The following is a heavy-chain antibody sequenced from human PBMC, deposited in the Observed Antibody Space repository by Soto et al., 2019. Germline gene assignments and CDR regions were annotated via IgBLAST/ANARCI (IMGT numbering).Heavy chain of an antibody. Sequence: SETLSLTCTVSGGSISSYYWSWIRQPPGKGLEWIGYIYYSGSTNYNPSLKSRVTISVDTSKNQFSLKLSSVTAADTAVYYRARYGSGSYYPIPYYFDYWGQGTLVTVSS. V-gene: IGHV4-59*01. J-gene: IGHJ4*02. CDR1: GGSISSYY. CDR2: IYYSGST. D-gene: IGHD3-10*01. CDR3: ARYGSGSYYPIPYYFDY.